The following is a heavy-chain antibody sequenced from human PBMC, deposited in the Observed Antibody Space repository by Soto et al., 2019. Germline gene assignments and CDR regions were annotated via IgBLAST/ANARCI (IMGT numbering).Heavy chain of an antibody. J-gene: IGHJ5*02. V-gene: IGHV4-30-2*06. CDR1: NGSINTGGYS. Sequence: SETLSLTCTVSNGSINTGGYSWSWIRQSPGKGLEWIGYIYPSGNTYYNPSLKSRLTMSIDKFGDQFSLTLTSVTAADTAVYYCARMARGARNWFDPWGQGTPVTVS. CDR2: IYPSGNT. CDR3: ARMARGARNWFDP. D-gene: IGHD3-10*01.